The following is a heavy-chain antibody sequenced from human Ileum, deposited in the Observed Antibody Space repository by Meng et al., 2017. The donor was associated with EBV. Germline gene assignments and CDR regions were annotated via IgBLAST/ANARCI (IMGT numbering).Heavy chain of an antibody. Sequence: QINWKESGPTHVKPTQTVTLTCPFSGFSLSHSGVAVGWIRQTPGKALEWLAHIYGNDDKLYSPSLKSRLTITKDTYKNQVVFTMTNMDPVDTATYFCAHRLDYNFDCWGQGTLVTVSS. D-gene: IGHD4-11*01. CDR3: AHRLDYNFDC. J-gene: IGHJ4*02. V-gene: IGHV2-5*01. CDR1: GFSLSHSGVA. CDR2: IYGNDDK.